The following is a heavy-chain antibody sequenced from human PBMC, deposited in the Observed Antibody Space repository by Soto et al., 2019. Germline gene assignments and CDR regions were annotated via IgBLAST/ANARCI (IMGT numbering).Heavy chain of an antibody. D-gene: IGHD1-26*01. CDR2: INPSGGST. V-gene: IGHV1-46*01. J-gene: IGHJ4*02. CDR1: GYTFTSYY. Sequence: ASVKVSCKASGYTFTSYYMHWVRQAPGQGLEWMGIINPSGGSTSYAQKFQGRVTMTRDTSTSTVYMELSSLRSEDTAVYYCARDRGSGSYQRIAHYFDYWGQGTLVTVSS. CDR3: ARDRGSGSYQRIAHYFDY.